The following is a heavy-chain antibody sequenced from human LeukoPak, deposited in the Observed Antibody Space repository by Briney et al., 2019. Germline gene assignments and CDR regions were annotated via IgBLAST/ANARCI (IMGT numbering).Heavy chain of an antibody. V-gene: IGHV4-34*01. D-gene: IGHD6-6*01. Sequence: SETLSLTCAIYGGSFSGYYWSWIRQPPGKGLEWIGEINHSGSTNYNPSLKSRVTISVDTSKNQFSLKLSSVTAADRAVYYCARVGRYSSSPSDYWGQGTLVTVSS. CDR2: INHSGST. CDR3: ARVGRYSSSPSDY. J-gene: IGHJ4*02. CDR1: GGSFSGYY.